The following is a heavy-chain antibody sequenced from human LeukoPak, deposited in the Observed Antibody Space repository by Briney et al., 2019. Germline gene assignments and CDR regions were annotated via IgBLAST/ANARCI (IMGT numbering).Heavy chain of an antibody. D-gene: IGHD6-19*01. J-gene: IGHJ4*02. V-gene: IGHV1-18*01. CDR3: AILQYSSGWYGLDY. CDR2: ISAYNGNT. Sequence: ASVKVSCKASGYTFTSYGISWVRQAPGQGLEWMGWISAYNGNTNYAQKLQGRVTMTTDTSTSTAYMELRSLRSDDTAVYYCAILQYSSGWYGLDYWGQGTLVTVSS. CDR1: GYTFTSYG.